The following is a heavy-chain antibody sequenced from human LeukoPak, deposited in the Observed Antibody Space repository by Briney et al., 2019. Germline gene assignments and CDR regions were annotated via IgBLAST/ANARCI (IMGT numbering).Heavy chain of an antibody. D-gene: IGHD3-10*01. J-gene: IGHJ4*02. CDR2: IDSSSSSI. V-gene: IGHV3-48*01. Sequence: GGSLRLSCAASGFIFTSHSMNWVRHAPGKGLEWVSFIDSSSSSIHYADSVRGRFTISRDNAKNLLYLQMNSLRAEDTAEYFCARGNGPGSFIIDYWGQGTLVAASS. CDR3: ARGNGPGSFIIDY. CDR1: GFIFTSHS.